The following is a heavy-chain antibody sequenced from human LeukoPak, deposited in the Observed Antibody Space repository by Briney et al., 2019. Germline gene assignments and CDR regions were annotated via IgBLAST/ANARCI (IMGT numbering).Heavy chain of an antibody. CDR3: ARNVVVVAANWFDP. V-gene: IGHV4-61*02. J-gene: IGHJ5*02. CDR2: IYTSGST. D-gene: IGHD2-15*01. CDR1: GGSISSGSYY. Sequence: SETLSLTCTVSGGSISSGSYYWSWIRQPAGKGLEWIGRIYTSGSTNYNPSLKSRVTISVNTSKNKFSLKLSSVTAADTAVYYCARNVVVVAANWFDPWGQGTLVTVSS.